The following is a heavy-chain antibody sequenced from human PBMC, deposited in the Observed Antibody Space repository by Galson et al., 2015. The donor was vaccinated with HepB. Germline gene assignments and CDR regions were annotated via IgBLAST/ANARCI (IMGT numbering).Heavy chain of an antibody. Sequence: SVKVSCKASGFTFTSSAVQWVRQARGQRLEWIGWIVVGSGNTNYAQKFQERVTITRDMSTSTAYMELSSLRSEDTAVYYCAAADGWSDAFDIWGQRTMVTVSS. CDR3: AAADGWSDAFDI. J-gene: IGHJ3*02. CDR1: GFTFTSSA. D-gene: IGHD6-19*01. V-gene: IGHV1-58*01. CDR2: IVVGSGNT.